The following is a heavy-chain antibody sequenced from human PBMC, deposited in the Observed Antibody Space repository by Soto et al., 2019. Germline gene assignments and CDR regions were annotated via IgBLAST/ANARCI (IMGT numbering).Heavy chain of an antibody. V-gene: IGHV1-3*01. CDR1: GYTFISYA. Sequence: ASVKVSCKAPGYTFISYAIHWVRQAPGQRLEWMGWINAGNGNTKYSQRFQGRVTITRDTSASTAYMELTSLRSEDTAVYYCARELQGLYYFDYWGQGTLVTVSS. J-gene: IGHJ4*02. D-gene: IGHD2-15*01. CDR2: INAGNGNT. CDR3: ARELQGLYYFDY.